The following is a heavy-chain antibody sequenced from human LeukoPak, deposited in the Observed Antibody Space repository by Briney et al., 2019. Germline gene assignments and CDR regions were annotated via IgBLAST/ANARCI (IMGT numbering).Heavy chain of an antibody. V-gene: IGHV3-49*04. CDR1: GFTFGEYA. J-gene: IGHJ4*02. Sequence: PGGSLRLSCSASGFTFGEYAMTWVRQAPGKGLEWVGFIRRKVNGETTMYAASVEGRFIISRDDSKSIAYLQMSSLKTEDTGVYYCTRDFQNEYWGQGTLVTVSS. CDR3: TRDFQNEY. CDR2: IRRKVNGETT.